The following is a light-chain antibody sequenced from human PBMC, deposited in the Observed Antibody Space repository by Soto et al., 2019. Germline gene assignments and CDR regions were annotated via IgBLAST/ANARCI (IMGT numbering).Light chain of an antibody. J-gene: IGKJ2*01. Sequence: EIVLTQSPGTLSLSPGERATLSCRASQSVSSSYLAWYQQKPGQAPRLLIYGASSRATGIPDRFSGSGSGTDVTLTISGLEPEEFSVYYCQQYGSSSSYALGQGTKLEIK. CDR3: QQYGSSSSYA. CDR2: GAS. V-gene: IGKV3-20*01. CDR1: QSVSSSY.